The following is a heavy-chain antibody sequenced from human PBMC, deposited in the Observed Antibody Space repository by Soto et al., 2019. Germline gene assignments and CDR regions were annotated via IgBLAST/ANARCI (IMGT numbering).Heavy chain of an antibody. CDR3: ARARPSNGDPNIYFFYGLVV. J-gene: IGHJ6*02. Sequence: RPGSSVKXSCKAXGDMFRNSAFTWVRXXPGQGLAXXGXIIPLFRKTDVAQKFQGRVNRTGDESTSSLYMEVSSLTYEDTAVYFRARARPSNGDPNIYFFYGLVVWGQGTTITVSS. V-gene: IGHV1-69*01. CDR2: IIPLFRKT. CDR1: GDMFRNSA. D-gene: IGHD3-10*01.